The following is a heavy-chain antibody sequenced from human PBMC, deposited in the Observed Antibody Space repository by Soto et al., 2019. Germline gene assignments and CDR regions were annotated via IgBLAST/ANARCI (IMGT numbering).Heavy chain of an antibody. V-gene: IGHV3-30*18. CDR1: GFPFSRYE. CDR2: ISHDGSNK. CDR3: AKDADLDTRNLHH. J-gene: IGHJ5*02. D-gene: IGHD3-22*01. Sequence: GGSLRLSCAASGFPFSRYEIHWVRQVPGRGLEWAALISHDGSNKYYVDSVKGRFIISRDNSKNTVYLQMNSLRTEDTALCYCAKDADLDTRNLHHWGQGTLVTVSS.